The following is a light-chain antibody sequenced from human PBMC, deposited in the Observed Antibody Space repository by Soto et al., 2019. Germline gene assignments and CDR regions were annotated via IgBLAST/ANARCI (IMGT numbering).Light chain of an antibody. Sequence: EIVMTQSPATLSVSPGEGATLSCRASENVDTNLAWYQHKPGQAPRLLIYGASTRAAGVPARFSGSGSGTEFTLTISSLQSEDFAVYYCQQYNKWPLTFGGGTRLEIK. CDR2: GAS. J-gene: IGKJ5*01. CDR1: ENVDTN. V-gene: IGKV3-15*01. CDR3: QQYNKWPLT.